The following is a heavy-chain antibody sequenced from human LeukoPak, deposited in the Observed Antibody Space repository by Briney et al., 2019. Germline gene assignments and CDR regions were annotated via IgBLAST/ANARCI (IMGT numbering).Heavy chain of an antibody. CDR2: INHSGST. CDR1: GGSFSGYY. CDR3: ARTYYDFWSGYRPPFGMDV. J-gene: IGHJ6*02. V-gene: IGHV4-34*01. Sequence: SETLSLTCAVYGGSFSGYYWGWIRQPPGMGLEWIGEINHSGSTNYNPSLKSRVTISVDTSKNQFSLKLSSVTAADTAVYYCARTYYDFWSGYRPPFGMDVWGQGTTVTVSS. D-gene: IGHD3-3*01.